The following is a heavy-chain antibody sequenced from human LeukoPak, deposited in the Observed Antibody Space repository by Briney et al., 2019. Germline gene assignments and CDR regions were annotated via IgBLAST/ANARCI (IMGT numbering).Heavy chain of an antibody. V-gene: IGHV3-23*01. Sequence: AGGSLRLSCSASGFTFSSLAMSWVRQAPGKGLEWVSTVSGSGGTTHYADSVKGRFSISRDNSKDTLFLQMNSLRAEDTAVYYCARRSTRETYYEIWSGYSGGQGTLVTVSS. D-gene: IGHD3-3*01. CDR3: ARRSTRETYYEIWSGYS. CDR1: GFTFSSLA. CDR2: VSGSGGTT. J-gene: IGHJ4*02.